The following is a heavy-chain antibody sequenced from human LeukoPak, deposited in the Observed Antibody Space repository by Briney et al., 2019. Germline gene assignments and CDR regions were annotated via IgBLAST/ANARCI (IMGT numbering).Heavy chain of an antibody. CDR2: IYDSGST. J-gene: IGHJ4*02. Sequence: SETLSLTCTVSGGSISSYYWSWIRQPPGKGLEWIGYIYDSGSTNYNPSLKSRITISVDTSKNQFSLKVTSVTAADTAVYYCARGSTDYFNHWGQGTLVTVSS. CDR3: ARGSTDYFNH. V-gene: IGHV4-59*01. CDR1: GGSISSYY.